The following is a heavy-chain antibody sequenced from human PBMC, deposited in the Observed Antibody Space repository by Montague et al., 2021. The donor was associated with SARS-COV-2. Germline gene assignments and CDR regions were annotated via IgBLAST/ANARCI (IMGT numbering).Heavy chain of an antibody. CDR1: GFTFSSYS. D-gene: IGHD3-9*01. CDR2: ISYDGSNK. CDR3: ARDPPYFDSGGFLDY. V-gene: IGHV3-30*03. J-gene: IGHJ4*02. Sequence: SLRLSCAASGFTFSSYSMNWVRQAPGKGLEWVAVISYDGSNKYYADSVKGRFTISRDNSKNTLYLQMNSLRAEDTAVYYCARDPPYFDSGGFLDYWGQGTLVTVSS.